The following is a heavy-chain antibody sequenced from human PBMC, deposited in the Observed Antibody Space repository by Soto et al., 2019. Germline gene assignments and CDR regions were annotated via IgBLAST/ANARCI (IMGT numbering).Heavy chain of an antibody. CDR3: ARDLFSGNTMVRGVIENWFDP. D-gene: IGHD3-10*01. CDR2: ISAYNGNT. J-gene: IGHJ5*02. CDR1: GYTFTSYG. V-gene: IGHV1-18*01. Sequence: QIQLVQSGAEVKKPGASVKVSCKASGYTFTSYGISWVRQAPGQGLEWMGWISAYNGNTNYAQKLQGRVTMTTDTSTSTAYMELRSLRSDDTAVYYCARDLFSGNTMVRGVIENWFDPWGQGTLVTVSS.